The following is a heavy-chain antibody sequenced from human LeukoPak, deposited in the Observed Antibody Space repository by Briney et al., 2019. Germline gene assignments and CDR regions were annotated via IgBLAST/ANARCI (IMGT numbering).Heavy chain of an antibody. CDR1: GYTFTSYA. D-gene: IGHD6-13*01. CDR2: INPNSGGT. V-gene: IGHV1-2*04. J-gene: IGHJ6*02. CDR3: ARDWVAAAGPYYYYYGMDV. Sequence: ASVKVSCKASGYTFTSYAMNWVRQAPGQGLEWMGWINPNSGGTNYAQKFQGWVTMTRDTSISTAYMELSRLRSDDTAVYYCARDWVAAAGPYYYYYGMDVWGQGTTVTVSS.